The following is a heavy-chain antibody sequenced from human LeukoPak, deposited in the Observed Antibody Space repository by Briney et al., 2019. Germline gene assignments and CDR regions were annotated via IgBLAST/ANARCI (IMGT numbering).Heavy chain of an antibody. CDR3: AKEGGYCSGSSCYTTSFDY. CDR1: GFTFSSYA. J-gene: IGHJ4*02. D-gene: IGHD2-2*02. Sequence: GGSLRLSCAASGFTFSSYAMSWVRQAPGKGLEWVSAISGSGGSTYYADSVKGRFTISRDNSKNTLYLQMNSLRAEDTAVYYCAKEGGYCSGSSCYTTSFDYWGQGTLVTVSS. V-gene: IGHV3-23*01. CDR2: ISGSGGST.